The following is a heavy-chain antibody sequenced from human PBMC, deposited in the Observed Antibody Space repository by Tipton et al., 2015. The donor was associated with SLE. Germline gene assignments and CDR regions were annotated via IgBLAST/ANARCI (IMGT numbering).Heavy chain of an antibody. Sequence: TLSLTCSVSGVSISTYYWSWIRQPPGKGLEWMGYIYPSGTTPYNPSLKSRLTISVDTSRNQFSMKLTSVTAADTALYYCARGTNFDSSGYYSYWGQGTLVTVSS. CDR2: IYPSGTT. CDR1: GVSISTYY. CDR3: ARGTNFDSSGYYSY. V-gene: IGHV4-4*08. J-gene: IGHJ4*02. D-gene: IGHD3-22*01.